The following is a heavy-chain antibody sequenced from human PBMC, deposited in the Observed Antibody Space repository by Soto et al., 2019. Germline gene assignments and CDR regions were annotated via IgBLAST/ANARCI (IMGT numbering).Heavy chain of an antibody. J-gene: IGHJ4*02. CDR2: IYYSGST. Sequence: SETLSLTCTVSGGSISRYYCSWIRQPPGKGLEWIGYIYYSGSTNYNPSLKSRVTISVDTSKNQFSLKLSSVTAADTAVYYCACPGDDYGDYYAYWGQGTLVTVSS. CDR3: ACPGDDYGDYYAY. CDR1: GGSISRYY. V-gene: IGHV4-59*08. D-gene: IGHD4-17*01.